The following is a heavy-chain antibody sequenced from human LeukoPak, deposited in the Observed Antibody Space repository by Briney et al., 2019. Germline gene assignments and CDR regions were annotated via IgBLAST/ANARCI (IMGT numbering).Heavy chain of an antibody. D-gene: IGHD3/OR15-3a*01. Sequence: PGGSLRLSCAASGFTFSSYWMNWARQAPGKGLEWVASINHNGNVNYYVDSVKGRFTISRDNAKNSLYLQMSNLRAEDTAVYFCASSRNVDQFDFWGQGTMITVSS. CDR1: GFTFSSYW. J-gene: IGHJ3*01. CDR3: ASSRNVDQFDF. CDR2: INHNGNVN. V-gene: IGHV3-7*03.